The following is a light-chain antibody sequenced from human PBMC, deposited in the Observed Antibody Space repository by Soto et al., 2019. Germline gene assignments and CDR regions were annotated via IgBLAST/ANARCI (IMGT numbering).Light chain of an antibody. J-gene: IGLJ2*01. V-gene: IGLV4-69*01. CDR1: SGHSNYA. Sequence: QPVLTQSPSASASLGASVKLTCTLSSGHSNYAIAWHQQQPEKGPRYLMKVNTDGSHNKGDGIPDRFSGSSSGAERYLTISSLQSEDEADYYCQTWATGIVVFGGGTQLTVL. CDR3: QTWATGIVV. CDR2: VNTDGSH.